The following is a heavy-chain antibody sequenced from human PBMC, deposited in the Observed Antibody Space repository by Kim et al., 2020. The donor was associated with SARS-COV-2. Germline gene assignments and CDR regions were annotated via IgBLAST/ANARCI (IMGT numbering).Heavy chain of an antibody. J-gene: IGHJ3*02. D-gene: IGHD1-26*01. CDR2: IIPIFGTA. CDR3: EFNSGSYQRGAFDI. CDR1: GGTFSSYA. V-gene: IGHV1-69*13. Sequence: SVKVSCKASGGTFSSYAISWVRQAPGQGLEWMGGIIPIFGTANYAQKFQGRVTITADESTSTAYMELSSLRSEDTAVYYCEFNSGSYQRGAFDIWGQGTMVTVSS.